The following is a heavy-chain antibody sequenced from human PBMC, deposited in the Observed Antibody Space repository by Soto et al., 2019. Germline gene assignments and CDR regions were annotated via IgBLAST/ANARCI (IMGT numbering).Heavy chain of an antibody. V-gene: IGHV1-18*01. CDR1: GYTFTSYG. D-gene: IGHD1-26*01. CDR3: SRDLSSGSYYGY. J-gene: IGHJ4*02. CDR2: ISAYNGNT. Sequence: ASVKVSCKASGYTFTSYGISWVRQDPGQGLEWMGWISAYNGNTNYAQKLQGRVTMTTDTSTSTAYMELRSLRSDDTAVYYISRDLSSGSYYGYWGQGTLVTVSS.